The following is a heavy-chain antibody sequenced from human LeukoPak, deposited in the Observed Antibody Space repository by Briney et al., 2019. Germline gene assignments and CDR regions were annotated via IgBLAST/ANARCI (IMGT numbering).Heavy chain of an antibody. CDR2: ISDGGITT. CDR1: GFTFSSYA. J-gene: IGHJ4*02. D-gene: IGHD4-11*01. Sequence: GGSLRLSCAASGFTFSSYAMSWVRQAPGKGLEWVSGISDGGITTYYADSVKGRFTISRANSKNTLYLQMNTLRAEDTAVYYCAEQAGTVYSNFDYWGQGTLVTVSS. CDR3: AEQAGTVYSNFDY. V-gene: IGHV3-23*01.